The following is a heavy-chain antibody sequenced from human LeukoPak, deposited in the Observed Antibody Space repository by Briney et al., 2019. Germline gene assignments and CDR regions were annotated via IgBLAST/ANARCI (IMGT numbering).Heavy chain of an antibody. CDR2: ISGSGGST. D-gene: IGHD3-10*01. CDR3: AKATYYYGSGSFGCMDV. V-gene: IGHV3-23*01. Sequence: PGGSLRLACAASGFTSSSYAMSWVRQAPGKGLEWVSAISGSGGSTYYADSVKGRFTISRDNSKNTLYLQMNSLRAEDTAVYYCAKATYYYGSGSFGCMDVWGKGTTVTVSS. J-gene: IGHJ6*03. CDR1: GFTSSSYA.